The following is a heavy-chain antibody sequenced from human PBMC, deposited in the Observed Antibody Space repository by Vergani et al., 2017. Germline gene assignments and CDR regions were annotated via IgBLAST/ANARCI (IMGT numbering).Heavy chain of an antibody. CDR3: TTDLYYYDSSGYSVIFDY. V-gene: IGHV3-30*03. CDR1: GFTFSSYG. Sequence: QVQLVESGGGVVQPGRSLRLSCAASGFTFSSYGMHWVRQAPGKGLEWVAVISYDGSNKYYADSVKGRFTISRDNSKNTLYLQMNSLRAEDTAVYYCTTDLYYYDSSGYSVIFDYWGQGTLVTVSA. J-gene: IGHJ4*02. D-gene: IGHD3-22*01. CDR2: ISYDGSNK.